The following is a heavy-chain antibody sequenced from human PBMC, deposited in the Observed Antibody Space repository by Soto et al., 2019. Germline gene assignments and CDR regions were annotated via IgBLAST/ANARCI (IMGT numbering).Heavy chain of an antibody. CDR2: IYSTGNT. J-gene: IGHJ6*02. CDR1: GDLIRRCSY. V-gene: IGHV4-38-2*02. D-gene: IGHD6-13*01. Sequence: PEAWCVTWTVSGDLIRRCSYWGWIRQPPGKGLEWIGSIYSTGNTYYNPSLNSQVTISVDTSKNQFSLNVISVTAADTAVYYCRRSSRYSTDVWGQGTTVT. CDR3: RRSSRYSTDV.